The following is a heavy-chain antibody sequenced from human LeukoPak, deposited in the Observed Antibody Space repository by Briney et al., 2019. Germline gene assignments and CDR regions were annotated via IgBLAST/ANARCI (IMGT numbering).Heavy chain of an antibody. V-gene: IGHV1-18*01. Sequence: ASVKVSCKASGCKFTSYSISWVRQAPGQGLEWMGWISAYNGNTDYAQKLQGRVTMTTDTSTSTAYMELRSLRSDDTAVYYCARDPDCISANCYFAHYDYWGQGTLVTVSS. D-gene: IGHD2-2*01. J-gene: IGHJ4*02. CDR3: ARDPDCISANCYFAHYDY. CDR1: GCKFTSYS. CDR2: ISAYNGNT.